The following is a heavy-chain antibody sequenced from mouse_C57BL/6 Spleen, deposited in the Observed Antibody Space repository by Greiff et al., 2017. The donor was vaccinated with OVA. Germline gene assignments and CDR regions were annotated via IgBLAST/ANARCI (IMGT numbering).Heavy chain of an antibody. J-gene: IGHJ2*01. Sequence: QVQLQQPGAELVKPGASVKLSCKASGYTFTSYWMQWVKQRPGQGLEWIGEIDPSDSCTNYNQKFKGKATLTVDTSSSTAYMQLSSLTSEDYAVDDCARSSIVAYYFDYWGQGTTLTVSS. CDR2: IDPSDSCT. CDR1: GYTFTSYW. V-gene: IGHV1-50*01. CDR3: ARSSIVAYYFDY. D-gene: IGHD2-3*01.